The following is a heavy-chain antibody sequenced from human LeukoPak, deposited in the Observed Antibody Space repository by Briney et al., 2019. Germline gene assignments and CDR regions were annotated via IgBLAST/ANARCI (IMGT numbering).Heavy chain of an antibody. V-gene: IGHV1-69*04. CDR2: IIPILGIA. CDR3: ARCPSELLPYYFDY. D-gene: IGHD1-26*01. J-gene: IGHJ4*02. Sequence: ASVKVSCKASGGTFSSYAISWVRQAPGQGLEWMGRIIPILGIANYALKFQGRVTITADKSTSTAYMELSSLRSEDTAVYYCARCPSELLPYYFDYWGQGTLVTVS. CDR1: GGTFSSYA.